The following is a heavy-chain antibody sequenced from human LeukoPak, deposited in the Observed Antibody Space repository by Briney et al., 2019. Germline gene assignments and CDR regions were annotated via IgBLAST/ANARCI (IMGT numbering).Heavy chain of an antibody. J-gene: IGHJ4*02. CDR3: AREKTYYDSSGNYYGGVFDY. V-gene: IGHV4-34*01. Sequence: SETLSLTCAVYGGSFSGYYWSWIRQPPGKGLEWIGEINHSGVTIYNPSLKSRVTISVDTSKNQFSLRLSSVTAADTAVYYCAREKTYYDSSGNYYGGVFDYWGQGTLVTVSS. D-gene: IGHD3-22*01. CDR1: GGSFSGYY. CDR2: INHSGVT.